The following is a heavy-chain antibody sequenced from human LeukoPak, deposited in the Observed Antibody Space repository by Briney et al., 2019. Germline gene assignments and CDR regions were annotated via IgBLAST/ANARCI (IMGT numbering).Heavy chain of an antibody. CDR1: GGTFSSYA. Sequence: SVKVSCKASGGTFSSYAISWVRQAPGQGLEWMGGIIPIFGTANYAQKFQGRVTITADKSTSTAYMELSSLRSEDTAVYYCAKDRLGYCSGGSCSYFDYWGQGTLVTVSS. V-gene: IGHV1-69*06. CDR2: IIPIFGTA. D-gene: IGHD2-15*01. J-gene: IGHJ4*02. CDR3: AKDRLGYCSGGSCSYFDY.